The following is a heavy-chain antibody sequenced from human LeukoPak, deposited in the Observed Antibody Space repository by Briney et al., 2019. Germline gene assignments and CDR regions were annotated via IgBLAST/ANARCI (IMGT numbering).Heavy chain of an antibody. CDR2: ISSGSTYI. Sequence: GGSLRLSCSASGFTFSSYSMNWVRQAPGKGLEWVSSISSGSTYIYYADSVKGRFTLSRDNAKNSLYLQMNSLRAEHTAVYYCASSSGASWGYFDYWGQGTLVTVSS. CDR3: ASSSGASWGYFDY. V-gene: IGHV3-21*01. J-gene: IGHJ4*02. CDR1: GFTFSSYS. D-gene: IGHD2-15*01.